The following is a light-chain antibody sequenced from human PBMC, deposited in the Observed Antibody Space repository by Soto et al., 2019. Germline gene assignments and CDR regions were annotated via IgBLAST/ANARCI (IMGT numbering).Light chain of an antibody. V-gene: IGLV2-14*01. Sequence: QSALTQPASVSGSPGQSITISCTGTSNDVGGYNYVSWYQQHPGKAPKLIIYDVSNRPSGVSNRFSGSKSGNTASLTISGLHAEDEADYYCSSYTSSSTYVVFGGGTKLTVL. CDR3: SSYTSSSTYVV. J-gene: IGLJ2*01. CDR1: SNDVGGYNY. CDR2: DVS.